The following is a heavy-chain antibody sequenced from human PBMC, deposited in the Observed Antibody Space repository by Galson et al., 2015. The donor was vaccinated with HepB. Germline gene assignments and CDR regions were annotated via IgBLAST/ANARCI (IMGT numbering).Heavy chain of an antibody. V-gene: IGHV2-70*04. CDR1: GFSLSASAMR. Sequence: TLTLTCSFSGFSLSASAMRVSWIRQPPGKALEWLARIDGDDDRFYSTSLKTRLTISKDTSENQVVLTMTNMDPVDTATYYCARTSGSNYLDAFDIWGQGTMVTVSS. D-gene: IGHD1-26*01. J-gene: IGHJ3*02. CDR3: ARTSGSNYLDAFDI. CDR2: IDGDDDR.